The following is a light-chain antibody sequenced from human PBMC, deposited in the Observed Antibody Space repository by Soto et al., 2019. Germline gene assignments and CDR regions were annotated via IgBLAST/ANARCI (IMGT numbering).Light chain of an antibody. Sequence: QSALTQPRSASGSPGQSVTISCTGTSSDVGGYNYVSWYQQHPGKAPKLMIYDVSKRPSGVPDRFSGSKSGNTASLTISGLQAEDEADYYCCSYAGSFWVFGGGTKVTVL. V-gene: IGLV2-11*01. J-gene: IGLJ3*02. CDR3: CSYAGSFWV. CDR2: DVS. CDR1: SSDVGGYNY.